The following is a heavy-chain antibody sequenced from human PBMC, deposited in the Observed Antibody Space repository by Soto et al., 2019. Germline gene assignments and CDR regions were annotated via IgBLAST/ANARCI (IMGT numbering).Heavy chain of an antibody. J-gene: IGHJ4*02. D-gene: IGHD3-3*01. CDR3: AKAVRDYDFWSGYLYYFDY. Sequence: EVQLVESGGGLVQPGRSLRLSCAASGFTFDDYAMHWVRQAPGKGLEWVSGISWNSGSIGYADSVKGRFTISRDNAKNSLYLQMNSLRAEDTALYYCAKAVRDYDFWSGYLYYFDYWGQGTLVTVSS. CDR2: ISWNSGSI. CDR1: GFTFDDYA. V-gene: IGHV3-9*01.